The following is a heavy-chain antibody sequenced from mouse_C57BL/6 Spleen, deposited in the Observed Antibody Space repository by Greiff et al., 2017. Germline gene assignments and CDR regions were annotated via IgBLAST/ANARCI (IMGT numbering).Heavy chain of an antibody. Sequence: VQLQQSGPELVKPGASVTMSCKASGYTFTDYNMHWVKQSHGKSLEWIGYINPNNGGTSYNQKFKGKATLTVNKSSSTAYMEHRSLTSEDSAVYDCARDTTVVGDLDYWGQGTTLTVSS. CDR1: GYTFTDYN. V-gene: IGHV1-22*01. D-gene: IGHD1-1*01. J-gene: IGHJ2*01. CDR3: ARDTTVVGDLDY. CDR2: INPNNGGT.